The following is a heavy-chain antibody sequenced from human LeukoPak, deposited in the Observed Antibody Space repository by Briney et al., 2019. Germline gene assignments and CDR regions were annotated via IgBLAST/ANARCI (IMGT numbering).Heavy chain of an antibody. V-gene: IGHV3-11*04. CDR3: ARGEMATIATFNGGPPPTAGGDY. CDR2: ISSSGSTI. J-gene: IGHJ4*02. CDR1: GFTFSDYY. D-gene: IGHD5-24*01. Sequence: PGGSLRLSCAASGFTFSDYYMSWIRQAPGKGLEWVSYISSSGSTIYYADSVKGRFTISRDNAKNSLYLQMNSLRAEDTAVYYCARGEMATIATFNGGPPPTAGGDYWGQGTLVTVSS.